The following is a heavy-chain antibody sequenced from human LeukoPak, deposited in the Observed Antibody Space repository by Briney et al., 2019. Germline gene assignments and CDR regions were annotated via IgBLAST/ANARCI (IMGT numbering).Heavy chain of an antibody. J-gene: IGHJ6*02. CDR1: GFTFSSYA. Sequence: GGSLRLSCAASGFTFSSYAMHWVRQAPGKGLEWVAVISYDGSNKYYADSVKGRFTISRDNSKNTLYLQMNSLRAEDTAVYYCARDRLGSGWPNYYYYYGKDVWGQGTTVTVSS. CDR2: ISYDGSNK. D-gene: IGHD6-19*01. V-gene: IGHV3-30-3*01. CDR3: ARDRLGSGWPNYYYYYGKDV.